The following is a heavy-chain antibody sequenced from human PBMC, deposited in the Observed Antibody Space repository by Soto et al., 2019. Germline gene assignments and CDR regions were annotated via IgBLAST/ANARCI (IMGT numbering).Heavy chain of an antibody. V-gene: IGHV3-23*01. CDR1: GFTLRNYA. CDR2: IGGGGDST. J-gene: IGHJ5*02. D-gene: IGHD2-2*01. CDR3: AKDRMDPRTDCSSTSCLGWFDP. Sequence: DVQLLESGGGVVQPGGSLRLSCAASGFTLRNYAMAWVRQAPGKRLEWVSTIGGGGDSTYYADSVKGRFTISRDNSKNTLYLRMNSLRAEDTAVYYCAKDRMDPRTDCSSTSCLGWFDPWGQGTQVSVSA.